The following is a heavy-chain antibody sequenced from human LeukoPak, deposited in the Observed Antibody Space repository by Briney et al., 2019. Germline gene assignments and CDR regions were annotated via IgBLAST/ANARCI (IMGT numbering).Heavy chain of an antibody. CDR2: ISGGSA. CDR3: AKDRSSRYDFWSGSFSHYYYYYMDV. Sequence: GGSLRLSCAASGSTFSSYAMSWVRQAPGKGLEWVSAISGGSADYADSVKGRFSISIDNPKNTLYLQMNSLRAEDTAVYYCAKDRSSRYDFWSGSFSHYYYYYMDVWGKGTTVTVSS. J-gene: IGHJ6*03. D-gene: IGHD3-3*01. V-gene: IGHV3-23*01. CDR1: GSTFSSYA.